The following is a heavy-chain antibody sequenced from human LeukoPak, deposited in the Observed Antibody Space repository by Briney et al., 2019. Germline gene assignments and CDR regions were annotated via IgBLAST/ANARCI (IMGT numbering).Heavy chain of an antibody. V-gene: IGHV3-33*01. Sequence: GGSLRLSCAASGFTFSSYDMHWVRQAPGKGLEWVALIWYDGSSKNYADPVKGRFTISRDNSKNTLFLQMNSLRAEDTAVYYCAREASDAFDIWGQGTMVTVSS. CDR3: AREASDAFDI. CDR2: IWYDGSSK. J-gene: IGHJ3*02. CDR1: GFTFSSYD.